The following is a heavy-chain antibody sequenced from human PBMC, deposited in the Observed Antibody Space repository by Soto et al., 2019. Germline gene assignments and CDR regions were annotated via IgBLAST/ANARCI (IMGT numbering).Heavy chain of an antibody. V-gene: IGHV1-69*01. J-gene: IGHJ6*02. CDR2: IIPIFGTA. Sequence: QVQLVQSGAEVKKPGSSVKVSCKASGGTFSSYAISWVRQAPGQGLEWMGGIIPIFGTANYAQKFQGRVTITADESTSTAYMELSSLRSEDTAVYYCARGYYGSGSHAPANYYYYYGMDVWGQGTTVTVSS. D-gene: IGHD3-10*01. CDR1: GGTFSSYA. CDR3: ARGYYGSGSHAPANYYYYYGMDV.